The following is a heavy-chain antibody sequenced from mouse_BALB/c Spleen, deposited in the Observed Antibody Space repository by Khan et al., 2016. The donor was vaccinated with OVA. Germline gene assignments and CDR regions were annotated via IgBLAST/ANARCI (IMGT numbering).Heavy chain of an antibody. CDR1: GFTFSTYG. CDR2: VSTGGGYT. V-gene: IGHV5-6*02. CDR3: TRLAYYYDSEGFAY. J-gene: IGHJ3*01. D-gene: IGHD1-1*01. Sequence: DVKLVESGGDLVKPGGSLKLSCAASGFTFSTYGMSWVRQTPDKRLEWVATVSTGGGYTYYPDSVKGRFTISRDNAKNTLYLQMSGLTSEDTAMFYCTRLAYYYDSEGFAYWGQGTLVTVSA.